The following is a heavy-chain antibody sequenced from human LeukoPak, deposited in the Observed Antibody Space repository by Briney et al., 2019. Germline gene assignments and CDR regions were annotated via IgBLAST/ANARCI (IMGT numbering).Heavy chain of an antibody. CDR1: GGTFSSYA. V-gene: IGHV1-69*01. CDR2: IIPIFGTA. J-gene: IGHJ5*02. Sequence: SVKVSCKASGGTFSSYAISWVRQAPGQGLEWMGGIIPIFGTANYAQKFQGRVTITADESTSTAYMELSSLGSEDTAVYYCARGVAGGSWYWFDPWGQGTLVTVSS. CDR3: ARGVAGGSWYWFDP. D-gene: IGHD6-13*01.